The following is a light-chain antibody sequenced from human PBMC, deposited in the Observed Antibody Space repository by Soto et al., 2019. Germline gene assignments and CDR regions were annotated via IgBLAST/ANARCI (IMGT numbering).Light chain of an antibody. V-gene: IGKV2-28*01. J-gene: IGKJ4*01. CDR1: QSLLHSDGYTY. CDR3: MQALQTPFT. CDR2: LAT. Sequence: EIVMTQSPLSLPVTPGEPASISCRSSQSLLHSDGYTYLDWYLQKPGQSPQLLISLATNRASGVPDRFSGSGSGTDFTLKISRVEAEDVGVYYCMQALQTPFTFGGGTKVDIK.